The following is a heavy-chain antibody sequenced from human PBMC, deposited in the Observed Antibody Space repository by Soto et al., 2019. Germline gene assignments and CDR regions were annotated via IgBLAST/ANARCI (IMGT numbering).Heavy chain of an antibody. CDR3: AKFSYNSSGYLFDY. CDR2: INNSGGST. CDR1: GFTFSSYA. Sequence: GGSLRLSCAASGFTFSSYAMSWVRQAPGKGMEWVSAINNSGGSTYYADSVKGRFTISRDNSKNTLYLQMNSLRAEDTAVYYCAKFSYNSSGYLFDYWGQGTLVTVSS. V-gene: IGHV3-23*01. D-gene: IGHD3-22*01. J-gene: IGHJ4*02.